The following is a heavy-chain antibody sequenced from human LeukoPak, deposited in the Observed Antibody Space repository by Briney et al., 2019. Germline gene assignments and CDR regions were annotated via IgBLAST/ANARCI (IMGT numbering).Heavy chain of an antibody. Sequence: PSETLSLTCTVSGGSISSYYWSWIWQHPGKGLEWIGYIYYSGSTYYNPSLKSRVTISVDTSKNQFSLKLSSVTAADTAVYYCARDRSSSSSNPWFDPWGQGTLVTVSS. V-gene: IGHV4-59*06. CDR2: IYYSGST. J-gene: IGHJ5*02. CDR3: ARDRSSSSSNPWFDP. D-gene: IGHD6-6*01. CDR1: GGSISSYY.